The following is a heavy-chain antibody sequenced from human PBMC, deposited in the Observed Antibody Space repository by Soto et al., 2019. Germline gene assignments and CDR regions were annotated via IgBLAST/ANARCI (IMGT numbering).Heavy chain of an antibody. Sequence: PGESLKISCKGSGYSFTIYWIGWVRQMPGKGLEWMGIIYPGDSDTRYSPSFQGQVTISADKSISTAYLQWSSLKASDTAMYYCASGGSGSYYRDYYYYYGMDVWGQGTTVTVSS. V-gene: IGHV5-51*01. CDR3: ASGGSGSYYRDYYYYYGMDV. CDR2: IYPGDSDT. CDR1: GYSFTIYW. J-gene: IGHJ6*02. D-gene: IGHD3-10*01.